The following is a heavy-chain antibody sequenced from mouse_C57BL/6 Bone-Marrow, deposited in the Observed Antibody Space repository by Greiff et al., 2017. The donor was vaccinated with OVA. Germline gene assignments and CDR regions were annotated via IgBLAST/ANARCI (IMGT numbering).Heavy chain of an antibody. D-gene: IGHD2-4*01. Sequence: VQLQQSGPELVKPGASVKISCKASGYSFTDYNMNWVKQSNGKSLEWIGVINPNYGTTSYNQKFKGKATLTVDQSSSTAYMQLNSLTSEDSAVYYCARTIYYDYDGAYYYAMDYWGQGTSVTVSS. CDR2: INPNYGTT. J-gene: IGHJ4*01. CDR3: ARTIYYDYDGAYYYAMDY. CDR1: GYSFTDYN. V-gene: IGHV1-39*01.